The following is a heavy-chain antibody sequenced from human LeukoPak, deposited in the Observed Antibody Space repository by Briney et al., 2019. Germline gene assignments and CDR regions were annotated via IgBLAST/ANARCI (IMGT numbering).Heavy chain of an antibody. J-gene: IGHJ4*02. Sequence: GGSLRLSCAASGFTFSSYAMSWVRQAPGKGLEWVSAISGSGGSTYYADSVKGRFTISRDNSKNTLYLQMNSLRTEDTAVYYCASKWYCGGDCYYQIDYWGQGTLVTVSS. D-gene: IGHD2-21*02. V-gene: IGHV3-23*01. CDR1: GFTFSSYA. CDR2: ISGSGGST. CDR3: ASKWYCGGDCYYQIDY.